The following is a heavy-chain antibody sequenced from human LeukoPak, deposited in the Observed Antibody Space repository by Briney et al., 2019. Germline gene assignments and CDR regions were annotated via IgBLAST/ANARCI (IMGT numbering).Heavy chain of an antibody. CDR2: ISGSGTSI. J-gene: IGHJ4*02. CDR1: GFTFNTYN. D-gene: IGHD1-7*01. CDR3: ARAHNWKYGTFDY. V-gene: IGHV3-21*06. Sequence: GGSLRLSCAASGFTFNTYNLNWVRQAPGKGLEWVSSISGSGTSIYYADSVKGRFTISRDNANNSLYLQMNSLRAEDTAVYYCARAHNWKYGTFDYWGQGTLVTVSS.